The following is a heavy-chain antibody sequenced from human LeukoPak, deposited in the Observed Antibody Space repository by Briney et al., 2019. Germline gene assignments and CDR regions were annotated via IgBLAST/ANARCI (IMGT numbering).Heavy chain of an antibody. V-gene: IGHV3-53*01. J-gene: IGHJ4*02. CDR2: IYSGGST. CDR3: ARSPGGFEYYFDY. D-gene: IGHD3-16*01. CDR1: GFTFGDYA. Sequence: PGGSLRLSCTASGFTFGDYAMSWVRQAPGKGLEWVSVIYSGGSTYYADSVKGRFTISRDNSKNTLYLQMNSLRAEDTAVYYCARSPGGFEYYFDYWGQGTLVTVSS.